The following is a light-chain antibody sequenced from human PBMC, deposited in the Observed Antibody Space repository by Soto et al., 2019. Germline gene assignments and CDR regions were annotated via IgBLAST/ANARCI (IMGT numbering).Light chain of an antibody. CDR2: VAS. CDR1: QNVARRY. V-gene: IGKV3-20*01. CDR3: HQYGNSVTWT. J-gene: IGKJ1*01. Sequence: EIVLTQSPGTLSLSPGERATLSCRASQNVARRYLAWYQHKPGQDTNLLIYVASKRATGIPDRFSGSGSGIDFPLTTSRLEPEAFAVYYCHQYGNSVTWTFGQGTKVEIK.